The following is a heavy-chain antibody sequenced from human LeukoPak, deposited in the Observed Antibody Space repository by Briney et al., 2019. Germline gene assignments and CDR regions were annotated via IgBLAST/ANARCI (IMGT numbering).Heavy chain of an antibody. CDR3: ARGPLPFIVGTKGLDY. CDR2: INHSGST. CDR1: GGSFSGYY. D-gene: IGHD1-26*01. V-gene: IGHV4-34*01. Sequence: NPSETLSLTCAVYGGSFSGYYWSWIRQPPGKGLEWIGEINHSGSTNYNPSLKSRVTISVDTSKNQFSLKLSSVTAADTAVYYCARGPLPFIVGTKGLDYRGQGTLVTVSS. J-gene: IGHJ4*02.